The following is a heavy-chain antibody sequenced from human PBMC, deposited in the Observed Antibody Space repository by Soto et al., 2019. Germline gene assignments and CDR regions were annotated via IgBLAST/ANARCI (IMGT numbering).Heavy chain of an antibody. D-gene: IGHD2-15*01. J-gene: IGHJ4*02. CDR3: ASGGSIGRRPGIDY. CDR1: GGSFSSYT. CDR2: IIPTLGVP. V-gene: IGHV1-69*02. Sequence: QVQLVQSGAEVKYPGSSVKVSCKASGGSFSSYTLSWVRQAPGQGLEWMGRIIPTLGVPNYAHKFQDRVTITADKSTSTAYMEVSSLTSDDTSVYSFASGGSIGRRPGIDYRGQGILVTVSS.